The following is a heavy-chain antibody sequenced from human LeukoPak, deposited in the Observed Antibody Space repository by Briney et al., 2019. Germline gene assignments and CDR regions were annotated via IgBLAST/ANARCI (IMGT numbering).Heavy chain of an antibody. Sequence: GASVKVSCKASGYTFTRNDINWVRQAPGQGLEWMGWMNPNSGKTVYAQKFQGRVTMARNTSTSTAYMELSSLRSDDTAVYYCARGRLATIGEFWVYWGQGTLVTVSS. V-gene: IGHV1-8*01. CDR3: ARGRLATIGEFWVY. CDR2: MNPNSGKT. D-gene: IGHD5-12*01. J-gene: IGHJ4*02. CDR1: GYTFTRND.